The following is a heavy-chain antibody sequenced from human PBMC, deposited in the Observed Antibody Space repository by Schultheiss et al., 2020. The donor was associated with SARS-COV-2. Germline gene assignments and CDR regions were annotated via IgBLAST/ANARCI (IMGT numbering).Heavy chain of an antibody. CDR1: SDSISNYY. D-gene: IGHD3-3*01. CDR2: IYFSGST. J-gene: IGHJ6*03. V-gene: IGHV4-59*12. Sequence: SETLSLTCTVSSDSISNYYWSWIRQPPGKGLEWIGYIYFSGSTNCNPSLKSRVTMSVDMSNDQFSLKLTSVTAADTAVYYCARESKYDFWSGYQYYYYYMDVWGKGTTVTVSS. CDR3: ARESKYDFWSGYQYYYYYMDV.